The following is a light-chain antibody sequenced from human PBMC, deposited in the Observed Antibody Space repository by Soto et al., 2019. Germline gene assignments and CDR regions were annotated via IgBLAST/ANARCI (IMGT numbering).Light chain of an antibody. CDR3: LQHNNYPFT. CDR1: QSVRSE. CDR2: GAS. Sequence: EIVMTQSPASLSVSPGERVTLSCRASQSVRSELAWYQQKSGQPPRLLIYGASTRATGIPARFSGSGSGTEFTLTINDLQSEDFAVYYCLQHNNYPFTFGPGTKVDIK. J-gene: IGKJ3*01. V-gene: IGKV3-15*01.